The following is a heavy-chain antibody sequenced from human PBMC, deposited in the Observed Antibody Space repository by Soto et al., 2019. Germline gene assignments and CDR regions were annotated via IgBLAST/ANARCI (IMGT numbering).Heavy chain of an antibody. D-gene: IGHD6-19*01. CDR3: AGDAYSSGWTAIDY. J-gene: IGHJ4*02. V-gene: IGHV3-74*01. CDR1: GFTFSSYW. CDR2: INSDGSST. Sequence: EVQLVESGGGLVQPGGSLRLSCAASGFTFSSYWMHWVRQAPGKGLVWVSRINSDGSSTSYADSVKGRFTISRDNAKNTLFLQMNSLRAEDTAVYYCAGDAYSSGWTAIDYWGQGTLVTVSS.